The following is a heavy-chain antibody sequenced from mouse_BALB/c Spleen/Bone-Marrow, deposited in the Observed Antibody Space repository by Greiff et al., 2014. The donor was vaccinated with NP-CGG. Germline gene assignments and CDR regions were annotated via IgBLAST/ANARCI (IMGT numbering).Heavy chain of an antibody. Sequence: QVHVKQSGAELVRPGTSVKISCKASGYTFTNYWLGWVKQRPGHGLEWIGDIYPGGGYTNYNEKFKGKATLTADTSSSTAYMQRSRLTSEDSAVYFCARRGTGVDYWGQGTTLTVSS. J-gene: IGHJ2*01. CDR3: ARRGTGVDY. CDR2: IYPGGGYT. V-gene: IGHV1-63*02. D-gene: IGHD4-1*01. CDR1: GYTFTNYW.